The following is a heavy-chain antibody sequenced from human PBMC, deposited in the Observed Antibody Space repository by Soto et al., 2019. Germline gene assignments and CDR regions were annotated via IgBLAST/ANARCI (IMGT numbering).Heavy chain of an antibody. D-gene: IGHD4-17*01. J-gene: IGHJ3*02. Sequence: ASVKVSCKASGYTFTRYTMNWVRQAPGQRLEWMGWINPDNGNTKSSQKFQDRVTITRDTSASTAYMELSRLRSDDTAVYYCAIHYGYDAFDIWGQRTMVTVSS. CDR3: AIHYGYDAFDI. CDR2: INPDNGNT. CDR1: GYTFTRYT. V-gene: IGHV1-3*01.